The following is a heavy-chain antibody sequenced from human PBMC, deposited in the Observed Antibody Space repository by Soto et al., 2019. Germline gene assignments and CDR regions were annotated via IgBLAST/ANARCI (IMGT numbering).Heavy chain of an antibody. CDR3: ARAEGGIFDS. V-gene: IGHV4-30-2*01. Sequence: QLQLQESGSGLVKPSQTLSLTCAVSGGSISSGGYSWSWIRQPPGKGLEWIGYIYHSGSTYYNPSLXXRVTIPVDRSKNQFSLKLSSVPAADTAVYYCARAEGGIFDSWGQGTLVTVSS. CDR1: GGSISSGGYS. CDR2: IYHSGST. J-gene: IGHJ4*02.